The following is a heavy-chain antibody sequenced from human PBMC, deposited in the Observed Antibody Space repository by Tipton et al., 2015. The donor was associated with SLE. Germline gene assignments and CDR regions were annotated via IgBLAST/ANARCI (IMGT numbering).Heavy chain of an antibody. CDR3: ARRNRTGDY. CDR1: GFTFSSYA. CDR2: ISSSGSTI. D-gene: IGHD1-14*01. Sequence: GSLRFSCAASGFTFSSYAMSWVRQAPGKGLEWVSYISSSGSTIYYADSVKGRFTISRDNAKNSLYLQMNSLRAEDTAVYYCARRNRTGDYWGQGTLVTVSS. J-gene: IGHJ4*02. V-gene: IGHV3-48*04.